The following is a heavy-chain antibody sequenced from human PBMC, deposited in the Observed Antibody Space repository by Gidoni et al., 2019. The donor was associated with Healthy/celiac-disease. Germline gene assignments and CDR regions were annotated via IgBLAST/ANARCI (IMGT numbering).Heavy chain of an antibody. V-gene: IGHV4-39*07. D-gene: IGHD3-3*02. CDR2: IYYSGST. Sequence: QLQLQESGPGLVKPSETLSLTCTVSVGSISSRSYYWGWIRQPPGKGLQWIGSIYYSGSTYYNPSLKSRVTISVDTSKNQFSLKLSSVTAAETAVYYCAAFLEWLPLDYWGQGTLVTVSS. CDR3: AAFLEWLPLDY. CDR1: VGSISSRSYY. J-gene: IGHJ4*02.